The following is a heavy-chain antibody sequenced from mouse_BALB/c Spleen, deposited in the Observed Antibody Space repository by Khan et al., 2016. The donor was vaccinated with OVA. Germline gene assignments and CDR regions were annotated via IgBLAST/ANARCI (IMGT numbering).Heavy chain of an antibody. V-gene: IGHV2-2*02. J-gene: IGHJ3*01. Sequence: QVQLQQSVPGLVQPSQSLSITCTVSGFSLTNYGIHWVRQSPGKGLEWRGLIWSGGSTDYNAAFISRLSISKDNSKSQVFFKMNSLQTNDTAIYYGARRDYYCARGAWFPYWGQGTLVTVSA. CDR2: IWSGGST. CDR3: ARRDYYCARGAWFPY. D-gene: IGHD1-1*01. CDR1: GFSLTNYG.